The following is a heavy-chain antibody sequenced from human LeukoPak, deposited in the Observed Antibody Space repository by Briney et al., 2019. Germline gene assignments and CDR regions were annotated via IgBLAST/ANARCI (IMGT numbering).Heavy chain of an antibody. V-gene: IGHV3-53*04. CDR2: IYSGGST. CDR3: ARVPHGDYYFDY. CDR1: RVTLSSKY. Sequence: AGGAPRLSRSASRVTLSSKYMRWVRQAPREGLGWVSVIYSGGSTYYADSVKGRFTISRHNSKNTLYLQMNSLRAEDTAVYYCARVPHGDYYFDYWGQGTLVTVSS. D-gene: IGHD4-17*01. J-gene: IGHJ4*02.